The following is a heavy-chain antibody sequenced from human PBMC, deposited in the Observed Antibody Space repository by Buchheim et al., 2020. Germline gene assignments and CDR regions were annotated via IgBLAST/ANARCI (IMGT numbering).Heavy chain of an antibody. CDR2: IWYDGNDQ. CDR3: ARELGTGTTDNFDY. D-gene: IGHD1-7*01. V-gene: IGHV3-33*08. Sequence: VQLVESGGDLVKPGGSLRLSCAASGFAFSNAWMYWVRQAPGKGLEWVAHIWYDGNDQFYADSVKGRFTIFRDNSKSTLYLQMNSLRAEDSAVYYCARELGTGTTDNFDYWGQGTL. CDR1: GFAFSNAW. J-gene: IGHJ4*02.